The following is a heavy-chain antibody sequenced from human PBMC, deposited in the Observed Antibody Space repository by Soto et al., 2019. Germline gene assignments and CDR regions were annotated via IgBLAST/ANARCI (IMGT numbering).Heavy chain of an antibody. CDR1: GGTFSSYA. V-gene: IGHV1-69*13. CDR2: IIPIFGTA. J-gene: IGHJ4*02. CDR3: AHLPAPYYYDSSGYYYS. D-gene: IGHD3-22*01. Sequence: SVKVSCKASGGTFSSYAISWVRQAPGQGLEWMGGIIPIFGTANYAQKFQGRVTITADESTSTAYMELSSLRSEDTAVYYCAHLPAPYYYDSSGYYYSWRQGTLVTVSS.